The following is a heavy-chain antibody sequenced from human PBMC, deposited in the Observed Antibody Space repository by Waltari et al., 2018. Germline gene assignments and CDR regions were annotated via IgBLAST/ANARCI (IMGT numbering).Heavy chain of an antibody. CDR2: ISYDGSNK. CDR1: GFTFSSYA. J-gene: IGHJ4*02. D-gene: IGHD6-13*01. CDR3: ARGIAAAGGIDY. Sequence: QVQLVESGGGVVQPGRSLRLSCAASGFTFSSYAMHWVRQAPGKGLEWGAVISYDGSNKYYADSVKGRFTISRDNSKNTLYLQMHSLRAEDTAVYYCARGIAAAGGIDYWGQGTLVTVSS. V-gene: IGHV3-30-3*01.